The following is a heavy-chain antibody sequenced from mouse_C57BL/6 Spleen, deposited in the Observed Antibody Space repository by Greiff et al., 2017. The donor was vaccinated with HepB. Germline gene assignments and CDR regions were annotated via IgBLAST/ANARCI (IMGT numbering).Heavy chain of an antibody. J-gene: IGHJ1*03. CDR3: ARGEFYSNYGYFDV. CDR1: GFTFSSYA. V-gene: IGHV5-4*03. Sequence: EVKVVESGGGLVKPGGSLKLSCAASGFTFSSYAMTWVRQTPEKRLEWVATISDGGSYTYYPDNVKGRFTISRDNAKNNLYLQMSHLKSEDTAMYYCARGEFYSNYGYFDVWGTGTTVTVSS. CDR2: ISDGGSYT. D-gene: IGHD2-5*01.